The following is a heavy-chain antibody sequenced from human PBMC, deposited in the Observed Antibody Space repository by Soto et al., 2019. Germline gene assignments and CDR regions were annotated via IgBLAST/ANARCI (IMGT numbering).Heavy chain of an antibody. D-gene: IGHD5-18*01. CDR1: GGSISNSGYY. Sequence: QLQLQESGPGLVKPSETLSLTCTVSGGSISNSGYYWGWIRQTPGKGLECIGSIYYSGSTYYNPPLKSRVTISVDTSKNQFSLKLSSVTAADTAVYYCARLRGFSYGSIDSWGQGTLVTVSS. V-gene: IGHV4-39*01. J-gene: IGHJ4*02. CDR2: IYYSGST. CDR3: ARLRGFSYGSIDS.